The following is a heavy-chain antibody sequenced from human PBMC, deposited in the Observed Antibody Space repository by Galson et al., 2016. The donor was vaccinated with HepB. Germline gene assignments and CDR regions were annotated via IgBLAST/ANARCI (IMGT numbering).Heavy chain of an antibody. D-gene: IGHD3-10*01. CDR2: FDREDGET. CDR1: GHTLTELS. Sequence: SVKVSCKVAGHTLTELSIHWVRQAPGKGLEWLGGFDREDGETLDAEKFQDRVTMTEDTPTDTAYMELRSLRSEDTAVYYCATSGDWDAFEIWVQGTMVTVS. CDR3: ATSGDWDAFEI. J-gene: IGHJ3*02. V-gene: IGHV1-24*01.